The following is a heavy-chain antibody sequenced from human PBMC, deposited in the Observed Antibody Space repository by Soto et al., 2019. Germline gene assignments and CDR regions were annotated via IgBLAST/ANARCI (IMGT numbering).Heavy chain of an antibody. V-gene: IGHV3-23*01. CDR3: AKVNPGSAFDI. CDR2: ISGSGGST. Sequence: XGSLTLSCSASGFTCSSYAMSWVRQAPGKGLDWVSAISGSGGSTYYADSVKGRFTISRDNSKNTLYLQMNSLRAEDTAVYYCAKVNPGSAFDIWGQGTMVTVSS. CDR1: GFTCSSYA. J-gene: IGHJ3*02. D-gene: IGHD3-10*01.